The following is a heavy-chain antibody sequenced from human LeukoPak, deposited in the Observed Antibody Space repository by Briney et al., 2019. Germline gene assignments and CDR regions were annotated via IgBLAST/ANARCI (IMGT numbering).Heavy chain of an antibody. CDR1: GGSISSGDYY. CDR2: IYYSGST. J-gene: IGHJ3*02. D-gene: IGHD3-3*01. Sequence: SETLSLTCTVSGGSISSGDYYWSWIRQPPGKGLEWIGYIYYSGSTYYNPSLKSRVTISVDTSKNQFSLKPSSVTAADTAVYYCARDCRPYDFWSGYQNDAFDIWGQGTMVTVSS. V-gene: IGHV4-30-4*08. CDR3: ARDCRPYDFWSGYQNDAFDI.